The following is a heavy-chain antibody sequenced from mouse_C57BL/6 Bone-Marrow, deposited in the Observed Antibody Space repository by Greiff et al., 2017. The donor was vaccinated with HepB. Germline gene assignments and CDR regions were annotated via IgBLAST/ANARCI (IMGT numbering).Heavy chain of an antibody. Sequence: VQLQQSGAELVRPGASVKLSCKASGYTFTDYYINWVKQRPGQGLEWIARIYPGSGNTYYNEKFKGKATLTAEKSSSTAYMQLSSLTSEDSAVYFGARYYYGSAYAMDYWGQGTSVTVSS. V-gene: IGHV1-76*01. CDR3: ARYYYGSAYAMDY. CDR2: IYPGSGNT. D-gene: IGHD1-1*01. CDR1: GYTFTDYY. J-gene: IGHJ4*01.